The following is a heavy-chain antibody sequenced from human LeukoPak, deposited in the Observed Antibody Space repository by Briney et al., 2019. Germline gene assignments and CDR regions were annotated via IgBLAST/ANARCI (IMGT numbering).Heavy chain of an antibody. CDR1: GFTFSSYS. CDR3: AKDRESSSRPYFFDY. J-gene: IGHJ4*02. Sequence: GSLRLSCAASGFTFSSYSMSWVRQAPGKGLEWVSAISGSGGSTYYADSVKGRFTISRDNSKNTLYLQMNSLRAEDTAVYYCAKDRESSSRPYFFDYWGQGTLVTVSS. D-gene: IGHD6-6*01. CDR2: ISGSGGST. V-gene: IGHV3-23*01.